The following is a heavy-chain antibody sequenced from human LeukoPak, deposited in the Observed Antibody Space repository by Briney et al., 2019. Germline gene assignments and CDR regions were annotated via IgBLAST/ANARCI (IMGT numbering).Heavy chain of an antibody. CDR1: GGSISSYY. V-gene: IGHV4-4*07. Sequence: PSETLSLTCTVSGGSISSYYWSWIRLPAGKGLEWIGRIYTSGSTNYNPSLKSRVTMSVDTSKNQFSLKLSSVTAADTAVYYCAREAAPYCSSTSCYRVAVYYYYGMDVWGQGTTVTVSS. CDR2: IYTSGST. J-gene: IGHJ6*02. D-gene: IGHD2-2*02. CDR3: AREAAPYCSSTSCYRVAVYYYYGMDV.